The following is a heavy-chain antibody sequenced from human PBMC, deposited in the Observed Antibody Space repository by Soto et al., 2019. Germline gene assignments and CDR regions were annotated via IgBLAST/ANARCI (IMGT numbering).Heavy chain of an antibody. CDR2: ISSYSSYM. Sequence: EVQLVESGGGLVKPGGSLRLSCAAAGVTFSNYNMNWVRQAPGKGLEWVSSISSYSSYMYYADSVKGRFTISRDNAKNSLSLQMNSPSAEDTAVYYCARCLVSAYGSGSYDALDYWGKGILVTVSS. CDR1: GVTFSNYN. V-gene: IGHV3-21*01. J-gene: IGHJ4*02. D-gene: IGHD3-10*01. CDR3: ARCLVSAYGSGSYDALDY.